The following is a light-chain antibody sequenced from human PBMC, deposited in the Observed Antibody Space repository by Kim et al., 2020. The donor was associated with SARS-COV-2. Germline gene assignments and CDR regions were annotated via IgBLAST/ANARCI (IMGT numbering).Light chain of an antibody. Sequence: ASVGDRLTITCRASQSISSSLAWYQQKPGKAPKLLIYKASTLESGVPSRFSGSGSGTQFTLTISSLQPDDFTTYYCQQYKSYSWTFGQGTKVDIK. CDR1: QSISSS. J-gene: IGKJ1*01. V-gene: IGKV1-5*03. CDR3: QQYKSYSWT. CDR2: KAS.